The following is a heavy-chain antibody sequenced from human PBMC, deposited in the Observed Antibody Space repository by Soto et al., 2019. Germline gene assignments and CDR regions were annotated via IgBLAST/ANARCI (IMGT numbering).Heavy chain of an antibody. CDR1: AYTFTGYY. J-gene: IGHJ6*02. CDR3: ARDLMGATGYYYYYGVDV. D-gene: IGHD1-26*01. Sequence: ASVKLSCKASAYTFTGYYMHWVRQAPGQGLEWMGWINPNSGGTNYAQKFQGWVTMTRDTSISTAYMELSRLRSDDTAVYYCARDLMGATGYYYYYGVDVWGQGTTVTVSS. V-gene: IGHV1-2*04. CDR2: INPNSGGT.